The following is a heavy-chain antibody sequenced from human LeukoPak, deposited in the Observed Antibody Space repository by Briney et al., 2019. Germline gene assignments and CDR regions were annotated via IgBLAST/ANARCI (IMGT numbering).Heavy chain of an antibody. J-gene: IGHJ4*02. V-gene: IGHV1-24*01. CDR2: IRPETGEP. CDR3: TTDSGRSYFYFNF. CDR1: GFGLSVLS. Sequence: ASVKVSCKISGFGLSVLSIHWMRQAPGKGLEWVGGIRPETGEPIYAQKFQGRVTVTEDTVTDTGYMELRSLTSDDTAVYFCTTDSGRSYFYFNFWGQGTLVTVSS. D-gene: IGHD3-10*01.